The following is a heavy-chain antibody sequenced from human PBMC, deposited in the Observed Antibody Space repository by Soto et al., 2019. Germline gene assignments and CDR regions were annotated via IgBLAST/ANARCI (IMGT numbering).Heavy chain of an antibody. J-gene: IGHJ6*04. CDR2: IYPGDSDT. CDR1: GDGFTSYW. D-gene: IGHD6-13*01. CDR3: ARSYSSPDNYYYYYGMDV. Sequence: GESLKIACMGSGDGFTSYWIGWVRQMPGKGLEWMGIIYPGDSDTRYSPSFQGQVTISADKSISTAYLQWSSLKASDTAMYYCARSYSSPDNYYYYYGMDVWGKGTTCTASS. V-gene: IGHV5-51*01.